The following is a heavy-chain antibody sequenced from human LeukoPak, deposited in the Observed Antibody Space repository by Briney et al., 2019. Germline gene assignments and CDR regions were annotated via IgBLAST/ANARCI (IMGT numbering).Heavy chain of an antibody. CDR2: ITSSSIYK. CDR3: ARTTEGGYIGYFYYYYMDV. J-gene: IGHJ6*03. CDR1: GFTFSRYN. Sequence: GGSLRLSCATSGFTFSRYNMNWVRQAPGKGLERVSSITSSSIYKYYADSMKGRFTISRDNAKNSLYLQMDSLRAEDTAVYYCARTTEGGYIGYFYYYYMDVWGKGTTVTISS. D-gene: IGHD5-18*01. V-gene: IGHV3-21*01.